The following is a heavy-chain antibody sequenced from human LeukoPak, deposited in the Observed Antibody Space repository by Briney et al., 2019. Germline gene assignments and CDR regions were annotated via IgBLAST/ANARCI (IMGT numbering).Heavy chain of an antibody. D-gene: IGHD3-3*01. CDR2: ISSSSSYI. CDR3: ARVGGDFWSAYYFDY. CDR1: AFTFSSYS. V-gene: IGHV3-21*06. J-gene: IGHJ4*02. Sequence: PGGSLRLSCAASAFTFSSYSMNWVRQAPGKGLEWVSSISSSSSYIYYADSVKGRFTISRDNAKNSLYLQMNSLRAEDTAVYYCARVGGDFWSAYYFDYWGQGTLVTVSS.